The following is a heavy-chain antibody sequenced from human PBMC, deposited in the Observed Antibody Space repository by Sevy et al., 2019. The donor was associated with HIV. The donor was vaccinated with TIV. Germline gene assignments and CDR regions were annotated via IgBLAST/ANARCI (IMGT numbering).Heavy chain of an antibody. V-gene: IGHV3-23*01. Sequence: GGSLRLSCAASGFTFNIYSMSWVRQTPGKGLEWVATLSFGCGKINHADSVKGRFTMSRAKNAVYLQMNNLRVEDTAIYYCAREGCTKPHDYWGQGTLVTVSS. J-gene: IGHJ4*02. D-gene: IGHD2-8*01. CDR3: AREGCTKPHDY. CDR1: GFTFNIYS. CDR2: LSFGCGKI.